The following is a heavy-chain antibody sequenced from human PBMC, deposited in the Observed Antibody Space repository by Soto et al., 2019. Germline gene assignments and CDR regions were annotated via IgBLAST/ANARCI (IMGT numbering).Heavy chain of an antibody. Sequence: SETLSLTCAVSGGSISRSNWWSWVRQPPGKGLQWIGEIYHSGSTNYNPSLKSRVTISVDKSKNQFSLKLSSVTAADTAVYYCARSLVWEDWLLYKDYYYYGMDVWGQGTTVT. CDR3: ARSLVWEDWLLYKDYYYYGMDV. CDR1: GGSISRSNW. CDR2: IYHSGST. V-gene: IGHV4-4*02. D-gene: IGHD3-9*01. J-gene: IGHJ6*02.